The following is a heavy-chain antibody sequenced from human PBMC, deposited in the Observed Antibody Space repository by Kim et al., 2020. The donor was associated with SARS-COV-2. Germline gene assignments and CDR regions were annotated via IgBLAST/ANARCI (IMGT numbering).Heavy chain of an antibody. CDR1: GGSFSGYY. CDR2: INHSGST. Sequence: SETLSLTCAVYGGSFSGYYWSWIRQPPGKGLEWIGEINHSGSTNYNPSLKSRVTISVDTSKNQFSLKLSSVTAADTAVYYCASRPLEPRHVLRAPFGPWGQGTLVTVSS. CDR3: ASRPLEPRHVLRAPFGP. D-gene: IGHD2-8*01. J-gene: IGHJ5*02. V-gene: IGHV4-34*01.